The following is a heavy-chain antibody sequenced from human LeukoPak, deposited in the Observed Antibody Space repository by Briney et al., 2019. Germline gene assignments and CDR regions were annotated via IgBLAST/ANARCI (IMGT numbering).Heavy chain of an antibody. CDR1: GYTFTSYG. CDR3: ARVGATYSGDP. J-gene: IGHJ5*02. Sequence: ASVKVSCKASGYTFTSYGISWVRQAPGQGLEWMGWISAYNGNTNYAQKLQGRITMTRDTSISTAYMELSRLRSDDTAVYYCARVGATYSGDPWGQGTLVTVSS. V-gene: IGHV1-18*01. CDR2: ISAYNGNT. D-gene: IGHD1-26*01.